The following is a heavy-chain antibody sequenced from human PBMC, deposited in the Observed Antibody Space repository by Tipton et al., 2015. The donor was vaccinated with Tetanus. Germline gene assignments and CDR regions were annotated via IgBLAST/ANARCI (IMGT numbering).Heavy chain of an antibody. V-gene: IGHV3-30*03. Sequence: SLRLSRAASGFTLSNYGMHWVRQAPGKGLEWVAVISYDGNYKYYADSVKGRFTMSRDNSKNTLYLQMNSLRVEDTAVYYCARDGITMTSYYYYGMDVWGQGTTVTVS. J-gene: IGHJ6*02. CDR3: ARDGITMTSYYYYGMDV. CDR1: GFTLSNYG. CDR2: ISYDGNYK. D-gene: IGHD3-22*01.